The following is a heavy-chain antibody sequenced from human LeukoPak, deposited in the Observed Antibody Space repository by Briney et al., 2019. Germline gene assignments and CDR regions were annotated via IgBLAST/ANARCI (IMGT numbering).Heavy chain of an antibody. Sequence: ASVKVSCKASGYTFTGYYMHWVRQAPGQGLEWMGWINPNSGGTNYAQKFQGRVTMTRDTSISTAYIELSRLRSDDTAVYYCARDTYYYGSGSFPPVIAIPDWFDPWGQGTLVTVSS. CDR3: ARDTYYYGSGSFPPVIAIPDWFDP. D-gene: IGHD3-10*01. J-gene: IGHJ5*02. CDR1: GYTFTGYY. CDR2: INPNSGGT. V-gene: IGHV1-2*02.